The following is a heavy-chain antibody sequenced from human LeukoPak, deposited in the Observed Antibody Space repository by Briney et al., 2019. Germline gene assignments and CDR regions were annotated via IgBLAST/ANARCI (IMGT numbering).Heavy chain of an antibody. J-gene: IGHJ5*02. CDR2: INPNSGVT. CDR1: GNTLTGYY. Sequence: ASVKVSCKASGNTLTGYYMHWVRQAPGQGLEWMGWINPNSGVTNYAQKFQGRVTMTRDTSISTAYMDLRRLRSDDTAVYSCARGPRVNWFDPWGQGTLVTVSS. V-gene: IGHV1-2*02. CDR3: ARGPRVNWFDP.